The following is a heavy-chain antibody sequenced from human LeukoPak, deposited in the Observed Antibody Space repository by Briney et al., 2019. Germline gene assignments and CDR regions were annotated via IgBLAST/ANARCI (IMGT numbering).Heavy chain of an antibody. CDR3: TRVRVPSRILLPYFDY. Sequence: PGGSLRLSCAASGFTFRMYSIHWVRQAQGKGLEWVAVMSYDGSTKYLADSVKGRFTISRDNSQNTVYLQMNSLTAEDTAVYYCTRVRVPSRILLPYFDYWGQGTLVTVSS. CDR2: MSYDGSTK. V-gene: IGHV3-30*01. D-gene: IGHD2-15*01. CDR1: GFTFRMYS. J-gene: IGHJ4*02.